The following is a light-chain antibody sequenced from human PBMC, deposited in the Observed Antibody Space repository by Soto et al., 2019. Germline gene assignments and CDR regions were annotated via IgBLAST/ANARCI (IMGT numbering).Light chain of an antibody. CDR3: QQYTNWPFN. Sequence: EILMTQSPATLSVSPGERATLSCRASQSVRSNLAWYQQKPGQAPRLLLYSASTRATGIPARFSGSGSGTEFTLTISRLQSEDFAVYYCQQYTNWPFNFVPWTQVDIK. V-gene: IGKV3-15*01. CDR2: SAS. CDR1: QSVRSN. J-gene: IGKJ3*01.